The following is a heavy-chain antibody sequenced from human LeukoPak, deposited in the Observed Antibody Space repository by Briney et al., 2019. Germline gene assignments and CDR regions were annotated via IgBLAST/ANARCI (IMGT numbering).Heavy chain of an antibody. Sequence: GGSLRLSCAASGYTFSIYAMSWVRQAPGKGLEWVSVISGSGGSTYYADSVKGRFTISRDNFKNTLYLQMNSLRAEDTAECICARVALYDMDLGSYRYRFDYWGQGTLVTVSS. CDR3: ARVALYDMDLGSYRYRFDY. CDR1: GYTFSIYA. CDR2: ISGSGGST. D-gene: IGHD3-16*02. V-gene: IGHV3-23*01. J-gene: IGHJ4*02.